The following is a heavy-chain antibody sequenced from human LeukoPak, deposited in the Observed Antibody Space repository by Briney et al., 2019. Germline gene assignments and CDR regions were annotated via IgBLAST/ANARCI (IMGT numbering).Heavy chain of an antibody. Sequence: KPSETLSLTCAVSGYSISSGYYWGWIQQPPGKGLEWIGSIYQSGSTYYNTSLKRRVTISVDQSKNQFSLKLSSVTAADTDVYYCAQGLLIHWFDPWGQGTLVTVSS. D-gene: IGHD2-15*01. CDR2: IYQSGST. V-gene: IGHV4-38-2*01. CDR3: AQGLLIHWFDP. CDR1: GYSISSGYY. J-gene: IGHJ5*02.